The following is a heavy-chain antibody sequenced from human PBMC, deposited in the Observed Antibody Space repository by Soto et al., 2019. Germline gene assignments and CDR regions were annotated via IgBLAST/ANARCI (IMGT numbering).Heavy chain of an antibody. V-gene: IGHV1-2*04. D-gene: IGHD3-16*01. Sequence: GASVKVSCKASGYTFTDYFVHWVRLAPGQGLEWMGWVNPDTGVATFPQKFQGWVTVTRDASINTDYMELTHLTSEDTGIYYCARDPIRGGVPYFFDFWGRGTQVTVSS. J-gene: IGHJ4*02. CDR3: ARDPIRGGVPYFFDF. CDR2: VNPDTGVA. CDR1: GYTFTDYF.